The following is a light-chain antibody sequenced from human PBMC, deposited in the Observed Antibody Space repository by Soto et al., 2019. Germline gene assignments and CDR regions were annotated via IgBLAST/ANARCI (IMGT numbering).Light chain of an antibody. V-gene: IGKV1-5*03. CDR1: QTTSSW. CDR3: QHHNSYSGA. CDR2: KAS. Sequence: DIQMTQSPSTLSGSVGDRVTITCRASQTTSSWLAWYQQKPGKAPKLLIYKASTLKSGVPSRFSGSGSGTEFSLSISSLQPYDFATYYCQHHNSYSGAFGQGTKVDIK. J-gene: IGKJ1*01.